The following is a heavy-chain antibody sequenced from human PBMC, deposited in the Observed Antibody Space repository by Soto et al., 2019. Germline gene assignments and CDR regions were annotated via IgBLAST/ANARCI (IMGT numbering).Heavy chain of an antibody. D-gene: IGHD3-22*01. Sequence: GASVEVCCKASGYTFTSYGMKWVRQAPGQGLEWLGWISPYNDDTKYAQKLQGRVTMTTDTSSRTAYMALRSLSSDDTAVYFCARGGYYDSSGSRNYHYYGMDVWGQGTTVTV. CDR1: GYTFTSYG. V-gene: IGHV1-18*01. CDR2: ISPYNDDT. J-gene: IGHJ6*02. CDR3: ARGGYYDSSGSRNYHYYGMDV.